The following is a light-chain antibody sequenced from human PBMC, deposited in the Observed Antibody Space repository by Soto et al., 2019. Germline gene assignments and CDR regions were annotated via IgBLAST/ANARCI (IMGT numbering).Light chain of an antibody. CDR1: SGDIGGYNY. CDR3: SSYSSSSTVL. CDR2: DVS. J-gene: IGLJ3*02. V-gene: IGLV2-14*03. Sequence: QSALTQPASVSGSPGQSITISCSGTSGDIGGYNYVSWYQQHPGEAPALMIYDVSNRPSGVSHRFSGSKSGNTASMTISGRQAEDEATYYCSSYSSSSTVLFGGGTKLTVL.